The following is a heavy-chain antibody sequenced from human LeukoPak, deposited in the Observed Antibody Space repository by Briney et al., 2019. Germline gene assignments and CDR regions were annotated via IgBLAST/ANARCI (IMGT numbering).Heavy chain of an antibody. CDR1: GFSLNTRGMC. D-gene: IGHD3-22*01. V-gene: IGHV2-70*11. Sequence: SGPALVKPTQTLTLTCTFSGFSLNTRGMCVSWLRQPPGKPLGWLARIDWDDDEYFTTSLQTGLSISKDTSKNQVVLTMPKMDPVDTATYYCARTQDLYDSSGYYDYWGQGILVTVSS. CDR3: ARTQDLYDSSGYYDY. CDR2: IDWDDDE. J-gene: IGHJ4*02.